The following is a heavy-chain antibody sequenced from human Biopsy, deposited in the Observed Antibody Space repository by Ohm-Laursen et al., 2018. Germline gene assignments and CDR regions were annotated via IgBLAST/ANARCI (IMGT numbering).Heavy chain of an antibody. V-gene: IGHV3-9*01. CDR3: VRSLRNYDFLDS. Sequence: SSPRLSCAASGFNFDDYAMHWIRQGPGKGLEWVAGLTWNSGTIAYAGSVRGRFTISRGNAKNSLYLQMNNLTSEDTALYYCVRSLRNYDFLDSWGQGTLVSVSS. CDR2: LTWNSGTI. CDR1: GFNFDDYA. J-gene: IGHJ4*02. D-gene: IGHD3-16*01.